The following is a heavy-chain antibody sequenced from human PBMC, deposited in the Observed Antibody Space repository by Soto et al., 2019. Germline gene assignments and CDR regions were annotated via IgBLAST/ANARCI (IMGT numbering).Heavy chain of an antibody. CDR1: GFTFSSYW. V-gene: IGHV3-7*01. CDR3: ARYCSSTSCYWRGGGFDY. D-gene: IGHD2-2*01. Sequence: GGSLRLSCAASGFTFSSYWMSWVRQAPGKGLEWVANIKQDGSEKYYVDSVKGRFTISRDNAKNSLYLQMNSLRAEDTAVYYCARYCSSTSCYWRGGGFDYWGQGTLVTVSS. J-gene: IGHJ4*02. CDR2: IKQDGSEK.